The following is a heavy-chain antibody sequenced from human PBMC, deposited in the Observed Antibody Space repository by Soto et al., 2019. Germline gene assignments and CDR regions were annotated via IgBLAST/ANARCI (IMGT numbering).Heavy chain of an antibody. CDR2: INAGNGNT. CDR3: ARVGIAAAGAFDP. CDR1: GYTFTSYA. Sequence: VASVKVSCKASGYTFTSYAMHWVRQAPGQRLEWMGWINAGNGNTKYSQKFQGRVTITRDTSASTAYMELSSLRSEDTAVYCCARVGIAAAGAFDPWGQGTLVTVSS. D-gene: IGHD6-13*01. J-gene: IGHJ5*02. V-gene: IGHV1-3*01.